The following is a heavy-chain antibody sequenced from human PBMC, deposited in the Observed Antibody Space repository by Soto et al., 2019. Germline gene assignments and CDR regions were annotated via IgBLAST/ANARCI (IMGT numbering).Heavy chain of an antibody. D-gene: IGHD2-8*02. J-gene: IGHJ4*02. Sequence: SETLSLTCTVSGGSINSSSYYWGWVRQPPGKGLEWIDSISYSGSTYYNPSLRRRVTISVDTSKNQFSLNLSSVTAADTAVYYCARDKITGLFDYWGQGTLVTVSS. CDR2: ISYSGST. CDR3: ARDKITGLFDY. V-gene: IGHV4-39*02. CDR1: GGSINSSSYY.